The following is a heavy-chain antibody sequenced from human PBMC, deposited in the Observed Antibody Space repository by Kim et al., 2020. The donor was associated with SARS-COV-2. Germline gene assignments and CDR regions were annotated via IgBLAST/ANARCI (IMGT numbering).Heavy chain of an antibody. D-gene: IGHD6-19*01. J-gene: IGHJ3*02. CDR3: ARGYSSGWVQAFDI. Sequence: SVKVSCKASGGTFSSYAISWVRQAPGQGLEWMGGIIPIFGTANYAQKFQGRVTITADESTSTAYMELSSLRSEDTAVYYCARGYSSGWVQAFDIWGQGTMVTVSS. V-gene: IGHV1-69*13. CDR2: IIPIFGTA. CDR1: GGTFSSYA.